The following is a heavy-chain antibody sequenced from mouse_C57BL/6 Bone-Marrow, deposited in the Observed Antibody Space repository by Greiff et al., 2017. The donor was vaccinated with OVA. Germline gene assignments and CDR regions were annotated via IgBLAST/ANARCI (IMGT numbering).Heavy chain of an antibody. CDR1: GYAFSSSW. CDR3: ARSVDYDPSWFAY. J-gene: IGHJ3*01. Sequence: VQLQQSGPELVKPGASVKISCKASGYAFSSSWMNWVKQRPGKGLEWIGRIYPGDGDTNYNGKFKGKATLTADKSSSTAYMQLSSLTSEDSAVYFCARSVDYDPSWFAYWGKGTLVTVSA. D-gene: IGHD2-4*01. CDR2: IYPGDGDT. V-gene: IGHV1-82*01.